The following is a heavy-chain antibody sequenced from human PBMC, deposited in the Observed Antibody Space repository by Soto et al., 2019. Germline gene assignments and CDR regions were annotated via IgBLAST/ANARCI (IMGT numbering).Heavy chain of an antibody. D-gene: IGHD3-22*01. J-gene: IGHJ4*02. V-gene: IGHV3-23*01. CDR3: AKDPTSYDSSAQFDS. CDR2: ISGGGGST. Sequence: PGGSLRLSCAASGFSFSIYAMNWVRQAPGKGLEWVSGISGGGGSTYHADSVKGRFTISRDNSKNTLYLQMNSLRAEDTAVYYCAKDPTSYDSSAQFDSWGQGTLVTVSS. CDR1: GFSFSIYA.